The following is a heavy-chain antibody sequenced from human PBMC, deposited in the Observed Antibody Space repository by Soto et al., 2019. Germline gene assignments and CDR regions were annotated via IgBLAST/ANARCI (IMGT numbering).Heavy chain of an antibody. CDR1: GYTFTTYG. Sequence: QVQLVQSGAEVKKPGASVKVSCKASGYTFTTYGISWVRQAPGQGLEWMGWINTANGNTNFAQSFQGRVTMTTDTSTTTAYMELRSLRSDDTAVYYCARDRKPYCAGDCYSYYFDYWGQGSLVTVSS. J-gene: IGHJ4*02. D-gene: IGHD2-21*02. V-gene: IGHV1-18*01. CDR3: ARDRKPYCAGDCYSYYFDY. CDR2: INTANGNT.